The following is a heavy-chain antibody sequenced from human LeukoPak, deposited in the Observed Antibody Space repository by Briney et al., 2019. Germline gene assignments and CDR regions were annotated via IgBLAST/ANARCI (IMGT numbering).Heavy chain of an antibody. Sequence: GSLRLSCAASGFMFSSYAMSWIRQPPGNGLEWIGEINHSGSTNYNPSLKSRVTISVDTSKNQFSLKLSSVTAADTAVYYCARDPVGATSKDAFDIWGQGTMVTVSS. V-gene: IGHV4-34*01. D-gene: IGHD1-26*01. CDR2: INHSGST. J-gene: IGHJ3*02. CDR1: GFMFSSYA. CDR3: ARDPVGATSKDAFDI.